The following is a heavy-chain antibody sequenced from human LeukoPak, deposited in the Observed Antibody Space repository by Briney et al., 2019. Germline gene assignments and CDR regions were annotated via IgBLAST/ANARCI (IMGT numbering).Heavy chain of an antibody. CDR1: GYTFTGYY. CDR3: AFDSSSWNAVY. CDR2: INPNSGGT. J-gene: IGHJ4*02. Sequence: GXSVTVXXKASGYTFTGYYMHWVRQAPGQGREWMGWINPNSGGTSYAQKFQGRVTMTRDTTISTAYMELSRLRSDDTAVYYCAFDSSSWNAVYWGQGTLVTVSS. V-gene: IGHV1-2*02. D-gene: IGHD6-13*01.